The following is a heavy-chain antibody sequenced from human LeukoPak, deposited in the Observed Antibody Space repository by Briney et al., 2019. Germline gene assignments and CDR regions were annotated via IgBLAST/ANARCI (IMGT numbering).Heavy chain of an antibody. D-gene: IGHD4-17*01. V-gene: IGHV4-39*01. CDR2: IYYSGST. CDR1: GGSIRSSSYY. Sequence: SETLSLTCSVSGGSIRSSSYYWDWIRQPPGKGPEWIGSIYYSGSTYYNPSLKSRVTISVDTSKNQFSLKLSSVTAADTAVYYCARKDYGDFCFDYWGQGTLVTVSS. CDR3: ARKDYGDFCFDY. J-gene: IGHJ4*02.